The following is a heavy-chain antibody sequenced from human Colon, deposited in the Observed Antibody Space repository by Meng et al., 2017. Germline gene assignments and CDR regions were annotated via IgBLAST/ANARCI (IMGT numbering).Heavy chain of an antibody. J-gene: IGHJ5*02. Sequence: QVQAQEAGPGLVKPSETLSLTCTVSGDSISSYYWSWIRQTAGKGLEWIGRIHTSGSTTYNPSLKSRVTMSVDTSKNQVSLKLTSVTAADTAVYYCARDKGIVAAGARWFDPWGQGTLVTVFS. CDR3: ARDKGIVAAGARWFDP. CDR1: GDSISSYY. D-gene: IGHD2-15*01. CDR2: IHTSGST. V-gene: IGHV4-4*07.